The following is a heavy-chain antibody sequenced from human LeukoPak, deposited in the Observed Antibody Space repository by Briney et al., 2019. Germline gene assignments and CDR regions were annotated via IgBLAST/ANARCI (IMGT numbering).Heavy chain of an antibody. CDR1: GFTFDDYA. V-gene: IGHV3-9*01. CDR3: AKDIRGYSCGCHDY. D-gene: IGHD6-19*01. J-gene: IGHJ4*02. Sequence: GGSLRLSCAASGFTFDDYAMHWVRQAPGKGLEWVSGISWNSGSIGYADSVKGRFTISRDNAKNSLYLQTNSLRAEDTALYYCAKDIRGYSCGCHDYWGQGTLVTVSS. CDR2: ISWNSGSI.